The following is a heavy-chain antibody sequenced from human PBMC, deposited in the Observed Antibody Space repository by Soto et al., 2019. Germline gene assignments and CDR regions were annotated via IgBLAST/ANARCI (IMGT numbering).Heavy chain of an antibody. D-gene: IGHD3-3*01. J-gene: IGHJ6*02. CDR1: GGTFSSYA. CDR2: IIPIFGTA. V-gene: IGHV1-69*13. CDR3: ARENREWQIGDRMDV. Sequence: GASVKVSCKASGGTFSSYAISWVRQAPGQGLEWMGGIIPIFGTANYAQKFQGRVTITADESTSTAYMELSSLRSEDTAVYYCARENREWQIGDRMDVWGQGTTVTVSS.